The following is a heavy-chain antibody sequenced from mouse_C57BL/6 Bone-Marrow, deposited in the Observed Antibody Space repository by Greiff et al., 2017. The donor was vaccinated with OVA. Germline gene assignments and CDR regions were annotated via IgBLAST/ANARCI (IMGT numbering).Heavy chain of an antibody. V-gene: IGHV1-81*01. CDR3: ALTQYFDV. Sequence: VQRVESGAELARPGASVKLSCKASGYTLTSYGISWVKQRTGQGLEWIGEIYPRSGNTYYNEKFKGKATLTADKSSSTAYMEPRSLTSEDSAVYFCALTQYFDVWGTGTTVTVSS. CDR2: IYPRSGNT. J-gene: IGHJ1*03. CDR1: GYTLTSYG. D-gene: IGHD4-1*01.